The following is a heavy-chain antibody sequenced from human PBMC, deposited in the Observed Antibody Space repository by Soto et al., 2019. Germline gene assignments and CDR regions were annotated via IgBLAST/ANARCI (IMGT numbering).Heavy chain of an antibody. CDR2: ISWNSGSI. CDR1: GFTFDEYA. J-gene: IGHJ6*02. CDR3: AKDPYYDFWSGTVRGGMDV. D-gene: IGHD3-3*01. V-gene: IGHV3-9*01. Sequence: PGGSLRLSCAASGFTFDEYAMHWVRQAPGKGLEWVSGISWNSGSIGYADSVKGRFTVSRDNAKNSLYLQMNSLRAEDTALYLCAKDPYYDFWSGTVRGGMDVWGQGTTVTVSS.